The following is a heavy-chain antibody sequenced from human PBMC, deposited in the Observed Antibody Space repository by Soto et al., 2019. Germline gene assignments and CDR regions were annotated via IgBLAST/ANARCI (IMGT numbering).Heavy chain of an antibody. Sequence: EVQLVESGGGLVQTGGSLRHSCAASGFTFSSYSMNWVRQAPGKGLEWVSYISSSSSTIYYADSVKGRFTISRDNAKNSLYLQMNSLRAEDTAVYYCARANYYGSPGDFDYWGQGTLVTVSS. CDR2: ISSSSSTI. J-gene: IGHJ4*02. CDR3: ARANYYGSPGDFDY. CDR1: GFTFSSYS. D-gene: IGHD3-10*01. V-gene: IGHV3-48*01.